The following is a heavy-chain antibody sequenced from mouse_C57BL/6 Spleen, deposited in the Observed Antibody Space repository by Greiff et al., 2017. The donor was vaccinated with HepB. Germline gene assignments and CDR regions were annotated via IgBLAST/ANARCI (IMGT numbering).Heavy chain of an antibody. Sequence: EVQVVESGPELVKPGASVKIPCKASGYTFTDYNMDWVKQSHGKSLEWIGDINPNNGGTIYNQKFKGKATLTVDKSSSTAYMELRSLTSEDTAVYYCARPLYDYDGYYYAMDYWGQGTSVTVSS. D-gene: IGHD2-4*01. CDR1: GYTFTDYN. CDR2: INPNNGGT. V-gene: IGHV1-18*01. CDR3: ARPLYDYDGYYYAMDY. J-gene: IGHJ4*01.